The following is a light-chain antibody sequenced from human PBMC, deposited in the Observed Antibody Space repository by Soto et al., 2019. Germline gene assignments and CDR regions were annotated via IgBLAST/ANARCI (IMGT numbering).Light chain of an antibody. CDR3: AAWDDSLNFYV. CDR1: SSNIGNNA. Sequence: QSVLTQPPSVSEAPRQRVTISCSGSSSNIGNNAVRWYQQIPGTAPKLLIYYDDRLPSGVSDRFSGSKSGTSASLAISGLQSEDDADYYCAAWDDSLNFYVFGTGTKLTVL. V-gene: IGLV1-36*01. CDR2: YDD. J-gene: IGLJ1*01.